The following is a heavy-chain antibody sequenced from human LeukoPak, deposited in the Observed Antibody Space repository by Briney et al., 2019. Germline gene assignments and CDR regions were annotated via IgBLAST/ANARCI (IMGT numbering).Heavy chain of an antibody. CDR1: GFTFSGYG. CDR2: ISSNGGST. V-gene: IGHV3-64D*06. Sequence: HPGGSLRLSCAASGFTFSGYGMHWVRQAPGKGLEYVSAISSNGGSTYYADSVKGRFTISRDNSKNTLYLQMSSLRAEDTAVYHCVKSRGYEYYYYSGMDVWGQGTTVTVSS. J-gene: IGHJ6*02. D-gene: IGHD5-12*01. CDR3: VKSRGYEYYYYSGMDV.